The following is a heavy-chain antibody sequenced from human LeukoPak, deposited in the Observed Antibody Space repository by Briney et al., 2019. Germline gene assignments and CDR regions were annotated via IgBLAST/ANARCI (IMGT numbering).Heavy chain of an antibody. CDR3: ARDSRVLGWLQFGHDY. CDR1: GFTFSSYG. D-gene: IGHD5-24*01. CDR2: ISYDGSNK. Sequence: GRSLRLSCAASGFTFSSYGMHWVRQAPGKGLEWVAFISYDGSNKYYADSVKGRFTISRDNAKNSLYLQMNSLRAEDTAVYYCARDSRVLGWLQFGHDYWGQGTLVTVSS. J-gene: IGHJ4*02. V-gene: IGHV3-30*03.